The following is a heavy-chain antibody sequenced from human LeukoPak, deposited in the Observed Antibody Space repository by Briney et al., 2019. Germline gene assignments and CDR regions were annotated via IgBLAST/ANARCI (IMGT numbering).Heavy chain of an antibody. V-gene: IGHV3-74*01. CDR2: INTDGSST. D-gene: IGHD6-13*01. CDR3: VRGSAAAKNAFDV. J-gene: IGHJ3*01. Sequence: GGSLRLSCVASGFTFSSYWMHWVRQAPGKGLVWVSRINTDGSSTNYATSVKGRFTMSRDNAKNTLYLQMSSLTAEDTAVYYCVRGSAAAKNAFDVWGQGTMVSVSS. CDR1: GFTFSSYW.